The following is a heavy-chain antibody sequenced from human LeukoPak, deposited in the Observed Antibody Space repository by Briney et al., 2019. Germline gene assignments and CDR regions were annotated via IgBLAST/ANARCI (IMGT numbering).Heavy chain of an antibody. D-gene: IGHD3-22*01. Sequence: ASVKVSCKPSGYTFTSYGISWVPQAPGQGLEWMGWISVYNGNTNYAQKLQGRVTMTTDTSTSTAYMELRSLRSDDTAVYYCARDLDAYYYDSSVGCFDYWGQGTLVTVSS. V-gene: IGHV1-18*01. CDR3: ARDLDAYYYDSSVGCFDY. J-gene: IGHJ4*02. CDR1: GYTFTSYG. CDR2: ISVYNGNT.